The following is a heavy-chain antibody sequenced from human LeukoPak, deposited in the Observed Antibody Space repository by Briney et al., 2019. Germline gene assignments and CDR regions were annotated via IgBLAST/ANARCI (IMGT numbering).Heavy chain of an antibody. CDR1: GGSFSGYY. J-gene: IGHJ4*02. CDR2: INHSGST. D-gene: IGHD2-21*02. V-gene: IGHV4-34*01. Sequence: SETLSLTCAVYGGSFSGYYWSWIRQPPGKGLERIGEINHSGSTNYNPSLKSRVTISVDTSKNQFSLKLSSVTAADTAVYYCARGSSPAYCGGDCSYYFDYWGQGTLVTVSS. CDR3: ARGSSPAYCGGDCSYYFDY.